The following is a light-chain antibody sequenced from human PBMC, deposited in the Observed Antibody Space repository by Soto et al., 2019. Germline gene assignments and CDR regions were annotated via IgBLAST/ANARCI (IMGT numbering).Light chain of an antibody. CDR1: QSVISNY. CDR3: QQYGSSLFT. V-gene: IGKV3-20*01. CDR2: GAS. Sequence: ETVLTQSPGTLSLSPGETATLSCRASQSVISNYLAWYQQKPDQAPRLLIYGASGRAAGIPDRFSGSGSGTDFTLTISRLEPEDFSVYYCQQYGSSLFTFGQWTKLEIK. J-gene: IGKJ2*01.